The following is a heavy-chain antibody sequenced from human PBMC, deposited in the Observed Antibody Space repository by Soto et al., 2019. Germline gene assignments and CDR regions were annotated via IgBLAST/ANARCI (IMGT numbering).Heavy chain of an antibody. J-gene: IGHJ4*02. CDR3: ASGAMITFGGVIALDY. CDR1: GGTFSSYA. D-gene: IGHD3-16*02. V-gene: IGHV1-69*12. Sequence: QVQLVQSGAEVKKPGSSVKVSCKASGGTFSSYAISWVRQAPGQGLEWMGGIIPIFGTTNYAQKFQGRVTITADESTSTAYMELSSLRSEDTAVYYCASGAMITFGGVIALDYWGQGTLVTVSS. CDR2: IIPIFGTT.